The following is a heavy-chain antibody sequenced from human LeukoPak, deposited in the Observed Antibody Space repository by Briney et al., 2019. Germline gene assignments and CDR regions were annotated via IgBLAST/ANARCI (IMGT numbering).Heavy chain of an antibody. CDR1: GFTFSNYW. J-gene: IGHJ4*02. Sequence: GGSLRLSCAASGFTFSNYWMSWVRQAPGKGLEWVANIKQDGSEKYYVDSVKGRFTVSRDNSLNTLFLQMDNLRAEDTAVYYCVKTYCSITRCSPGFDSWGQGTLVTVSS. V-gene: IGHV3-7*03. CDR3: VKTYCSITRCSPGFDS. CDR2: IKQDGSEK. D-gene: IGHD3-10*01.